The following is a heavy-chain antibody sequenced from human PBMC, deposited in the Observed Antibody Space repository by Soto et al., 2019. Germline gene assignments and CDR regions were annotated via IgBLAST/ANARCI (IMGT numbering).Heavy chain of an antibody. Sequence: SQTLSLTCAVYGGSFSGYYCSWIRQPPGKGLEWIGEINHRGSTNYNPSLKSRVTISVDTSKNRFSLKLSSVTDADTAVYYCARDADAGYGMDVWGQGTTVTVSS. CDR1: GGSFSGYY. CDR3: ARDADAGYGMDV. CDR2: INHRGST. J-gene: IGHJ6*02. V-gene: IGHV4-34*01.